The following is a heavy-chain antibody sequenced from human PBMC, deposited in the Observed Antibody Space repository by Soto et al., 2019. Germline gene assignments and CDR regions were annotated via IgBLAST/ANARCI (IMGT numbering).Heavy chain of an antibody. Sequence: EVHLLESGGGLVQPGGSLRLSCAASGFTFYSYAMTWVRQAPGKALEWVSTISGSGDGTYYADSVKGRCSISRDNYKNTVSMQMNSLRAENTAVYCGARVWERMVTTRNYFYGIDVWGRGTTVTVSS. CDR1: GFTFYSYA. CDR3: ARVWERMVTTRNYFYGIDV. CDR2: ISGSGDGT. V-gene: IGHV3-23*01. D-gene: IGHD4-17*01. J-gene: IGHJ6*02.